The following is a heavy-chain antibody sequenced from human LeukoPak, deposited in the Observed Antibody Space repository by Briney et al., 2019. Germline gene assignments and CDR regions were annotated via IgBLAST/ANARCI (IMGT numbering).Heavy chain of an antibody. Sequence: ASVKVSCKASGYTFTSYDINWVRQATGQGLEWMGWMNPNSGNTGYAQKFQGRVTMTRNTSISTAYMELSSLRSEDPAVYYCARGYGSGFDPPWFDPWGQGTLVTVSS. V-gene: IGHV1-8*01. D-gene: IGHD3-10*01. J-gene: IGHJ5*02. CDR3: ARGYGSGFDPPWFDP. CDR1: GYTFTSYD. CDR2: MNPNSGNT.